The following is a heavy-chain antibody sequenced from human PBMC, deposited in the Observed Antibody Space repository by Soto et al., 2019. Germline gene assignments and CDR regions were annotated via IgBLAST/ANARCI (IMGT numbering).Heavy chain of an antibody. CDR3: GREYFDSRGTPPGD. V-gene: IGHV1-46*01. D-gene: IGHD3-22*01. J-gene: IGHJ4*02. Sequence: QVQLVQSGAEVKKPGASVKVSCKTSGYTFTHYYMHWVRLAPGQGLEWMGVINPGGGYTTYAQKVQGRVTMTRDTSTSTVYMELSSLKAEDTAVYYCGREYFDSRGTPPGDWGQGTLVTVSS. CDR1: GYTFTHYY. CDR2: INPGGGYT.